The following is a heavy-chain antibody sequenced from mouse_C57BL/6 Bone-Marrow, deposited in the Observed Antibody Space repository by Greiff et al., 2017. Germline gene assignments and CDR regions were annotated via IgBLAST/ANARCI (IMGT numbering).Heavy chain of an antibody. CDR2: ISDGGSYT. CDR1: GFTFSSYA. D-gene: IGHD2-4*01. Sequence: EVKLVESGGGLVKPGGSLKLSCAASGFTFSSYAMSWVRQTPEKRLEWVATISDGGSYTYYPDNVKGRFTISRDNAKNNLYLQMSHLKSEDTTMYYCAREGLRRGYYYAMDYWGQGTSVTASS. CDR3: AREGLRRGYYYAMDY. V-gene: IGHV5-4*01. J-gene: IGHJ4*01.